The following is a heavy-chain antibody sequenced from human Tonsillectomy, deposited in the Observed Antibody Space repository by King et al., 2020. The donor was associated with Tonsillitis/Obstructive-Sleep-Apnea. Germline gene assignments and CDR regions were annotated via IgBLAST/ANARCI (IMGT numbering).Heavy chain of an antibody. CDR1: GYSFTSYW. CDR3: ARHDIARPIDY. Sequence: VQLVESGAEVKKPGESLKISCKGSGYSFTSYWIGWVRQMPGRGLEWVGIIYPGDSDTRYRPSFQGQVTISADESVNTSYLQWSSRKASDTAMYYCARHDIARPIDYWGQGTLVTVSS. CDR2: IYPGDSDT. D-gene: IGHD6-6*01. J-gene: IGHJ4*02. V-gene: IGHV5-51*01.